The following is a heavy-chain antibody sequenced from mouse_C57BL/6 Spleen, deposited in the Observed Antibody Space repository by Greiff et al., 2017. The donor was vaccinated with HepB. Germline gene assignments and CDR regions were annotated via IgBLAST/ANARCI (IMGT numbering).Heavy chain of an antibody. CDR1: GYSFTGYY. CDR3: ARGDYSYYGSSHFDY. V-gene: IGHV1-42*01. CDR2: INPSTGGT. J-gene: IGHJ2*01. D-gene: IGHD1-1*01. Sequence: SGPELVKPGASVKISCKASGYSFTGYYMNWVKQSPEKSLEWIGEINPSTGGTTYNQKFKAKATLTVDKSSSTAYMQLKSLTSEDSAVYYCARGDYSYYGSSHFDYWGQGTTLTVSS.